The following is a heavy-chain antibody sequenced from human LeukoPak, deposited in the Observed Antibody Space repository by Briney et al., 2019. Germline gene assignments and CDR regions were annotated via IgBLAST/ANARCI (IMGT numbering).Heavy chain of an antibody. V-gene: IGHV3-23*01. CDR1: GFTFSSYA. D-gene: IGHD3-22*01. J-gene: IGHJ3*02. Sequence: GGSLRLSCAASGFTFSSYAMSWVRPAPGKGLEWVSAISGSGGSTYYADSVKGRFTISRDNSKNTLYLQMNSLRAEDTAVYYCAKSIYDSSGYYTGYDAFDIWGQGTMVTVSS. CDR3: AKSIYDSSGYYTGYDAFDI. CDR2: ISGSGGST.